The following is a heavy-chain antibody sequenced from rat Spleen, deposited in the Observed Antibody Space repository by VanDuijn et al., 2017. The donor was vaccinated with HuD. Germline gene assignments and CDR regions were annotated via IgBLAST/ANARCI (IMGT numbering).Heavy chain of an antibody. CDR3: ARADVAGLSTDGI. CDR1: GFSISSYG. D-gene: IGHD1-2*01. Sequence: QVQLKESGPGLVQPSQTLSLSCTVSGFSISSYGVIWVRQPPGKGLEWMGVIWGNGNTNYNSALKSRLSISRDTSKSQIYLKMNSLQIEDTATYFCARADVAGLSTDGIWGQGIMVTVSS. J-gene: IGHJ2*01. CDR2: IWGNGNT. V-gene: IGHV2-13*01.